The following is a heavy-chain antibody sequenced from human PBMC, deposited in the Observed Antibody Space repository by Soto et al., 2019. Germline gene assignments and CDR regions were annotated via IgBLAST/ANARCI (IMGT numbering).Heavy chain of an antibody. Sequence: QMQLVESGGGVVQPGRSLRLSCAASGFTFSAYTMHWVRQAPGKGLEWVAVISYDGNRERYTDPVKCRFTVSRDNSKSTLYLQMNSLRPEDTAVYYCARDGYSGRSDGFDIWGQGTMVTVSS. D-gene: IGHD1-26*01. CDR2: ISYDGNRE. J-gene: IGHJ3*02. CDR1: GFTFSAYT. CDR3: ARDGYSGRSDGFDI. V-gene: IGHV3-30*14.